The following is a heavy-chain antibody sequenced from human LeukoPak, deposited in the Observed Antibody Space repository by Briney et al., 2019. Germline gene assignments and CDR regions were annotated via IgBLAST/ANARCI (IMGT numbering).Heavy chain of an antibody. J-gene: IGHJ4*02. CDR2: INDSGSS. V-gene: IGHV4-34*01. Sequence: PSETLSLTCAVYGGSFGGYYWSWIRQPPGKGLEWIGEINDSGSSNYIPSLKSRVTISVDRSKNQFSLWLSSVTAADTAMYYCAKSGGYGLIDYWGQGTLVTVSS. D-gene: IGHD1-26*01. CDR1: GGSFGGYY. CDR3: AKSGGYGLIDY.